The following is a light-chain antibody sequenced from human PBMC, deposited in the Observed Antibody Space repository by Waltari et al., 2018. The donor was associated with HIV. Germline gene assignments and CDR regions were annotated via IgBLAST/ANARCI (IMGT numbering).Light chain of an antibody. V-gene: IGKV4-1*01. Sequence: DIVMTQSPDSLAVSPGERATINCKSSQNVLSSSNNKNYLVWYQQKPGKAPKLLIYAASSLQSGVPSRFSGSGSGTDFTLTISSLQPEDFATYYCQQSYSTPRTFGQGTKVEIK. CDR3: QQSYSTPRT. CDR2: AAS. J-gene: IGKJ1*01. CDR1: QNVLSSSNNKNY.